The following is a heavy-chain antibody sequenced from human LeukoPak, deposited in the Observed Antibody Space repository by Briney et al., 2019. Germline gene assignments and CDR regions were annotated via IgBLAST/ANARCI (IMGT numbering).Heavy chain of an antibody. CDR2: IWYDGSNE. V-gene: IGHV3-33*01. CDR1: GLTFSSYG. CDR3: ARDSVRDGYNSDYFDF. J-gene: IGHJ4*02. Sequence: GGSLRLSCAASGLTFSSYGMHWVRQAPGKGLEWVAVIWYDGSNEFYSDSVKGRFTISRHNSKNTLYLQMNSLRAEDTAVYYCARDSVRDGYNSDYFDFWGQGTLVTVSS. D-gene: IGHD5-24*01.